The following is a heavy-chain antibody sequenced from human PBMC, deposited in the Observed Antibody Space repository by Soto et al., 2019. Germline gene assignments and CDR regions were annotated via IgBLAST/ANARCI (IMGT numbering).Heavy chain of an antibody. CDR1: GFAFSTYA. J-gene: IGHJ5*02. CDR2: ISGSGGSS. Sequence: GGSLRLSCAASGFAFSTYAMTWVRQAPGKGLEWVSVISGSGGSSYYAAPVKGRFTISRDNSKNTLYLQMNSLRAEDTAVYYCARALPVAKGGFDPWGQGTLVTVSS. V-gene: IGHV3-23*01. D-gene: IGHD2-2*01. CDR3: ARALPVAKGGFDP.